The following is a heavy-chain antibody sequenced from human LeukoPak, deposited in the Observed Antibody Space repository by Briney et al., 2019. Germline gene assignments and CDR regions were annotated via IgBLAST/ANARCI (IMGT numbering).Heavy chain of an antibody. V-gene: IGHV3-23*01. CDR2: ISGSGGST. Sequence: GGSLRLSCAASGFTFSSYAMSWVRQAPGKGLEWVSAISGSGGSTYYADSVKGRFTISRDNSKNTLYLQMNSLRAEDTAVYYCAKGVSDSGYPNWFDPWGQGTLVIVSS. J-gene: IGHJ5*02. CDR3: AKGVSDSGYPNWFDP. D-gene: IGHD5-12*01. CDR1: GFTFSSYA.